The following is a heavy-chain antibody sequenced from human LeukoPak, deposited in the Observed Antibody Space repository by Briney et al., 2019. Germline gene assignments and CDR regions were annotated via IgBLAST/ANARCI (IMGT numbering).Heavy chain of an antibody. J-gene: IGHJ4*02. V-gene: IGHV1-2*02. CDR3: ARGLVGATLNY. CDR1: GYTFSGYY. Sequence: ASVKVSCKASGYTFSGYYIHWVRQAPGQGLEWMGWINPNSGGTNYAQKFQGRVTMTRDTSISTAYMELSSLRSEDTAVYYCARGLVGATLNYWGQGTLVTVSS. D-gene: IGHD1-26*01. CDR2: INPNSGGT.